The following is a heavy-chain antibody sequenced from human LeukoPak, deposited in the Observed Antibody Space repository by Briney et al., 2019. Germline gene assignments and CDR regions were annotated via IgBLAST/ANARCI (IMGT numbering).Heavy chain of an antibody. Sequence: GASVKVSCKVSGYTLTELSMHWVRQAPGKWLEWMGGFDPEDGETIYAQKFQGRVTMTEDTSTDTAYMELSSLRSEDTAVYYCATDDYGGNSAKAADFDFWGQGTLVTVSS. J-gene: IGHJ4*02. CDR1: GYTLTELS. CDR2: FDPEDGET. V-gene: IGHV1-24*01. D-gene: IGHD4-23*01. CDR3: ATDDYGGNSAKAADFDF.